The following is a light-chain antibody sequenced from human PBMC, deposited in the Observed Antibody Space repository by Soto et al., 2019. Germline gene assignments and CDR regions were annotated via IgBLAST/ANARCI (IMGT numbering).Light chain of an antibody. CDR1: QSVSSN. CDR3: QQYTNWAPLT. J-gene: IGKJ4*01. V-gene: IGKV3-15*01. CDR2: GAS. Sequence: DIVMTQSPATLSASPGERATLSCRASQSVSSNLAWYQQKPGQAPRLLIYGASSRATGIPARFSGSGSGTEFTLTISSLQPEDFAVYYCQQYTNWAPLTFGGGTKVEIK.